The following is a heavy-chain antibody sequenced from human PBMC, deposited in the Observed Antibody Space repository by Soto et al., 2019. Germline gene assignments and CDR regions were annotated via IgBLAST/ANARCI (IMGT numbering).Heavy chain of an antibody. J-gene: IGHJ4*02. CDR3: ASIPRRGYSYGIDY. Sequence: QVQLQESGPGLVKPSQTLSLTCNVSGGSISSCTSYWTWIRQHPGEGLEWIGHIYFTGATYSNPSLRSRLTMSVDTSKNQFSLKLTSVTAADTATYYCASIPRRGYSYGIDYWGQGTLVTVSS. V-gene: IGHV4-31*03. CDR2: IYFTGAT. CDR1: GGSISSCTSY. D-gene: IGHD2-21*02.